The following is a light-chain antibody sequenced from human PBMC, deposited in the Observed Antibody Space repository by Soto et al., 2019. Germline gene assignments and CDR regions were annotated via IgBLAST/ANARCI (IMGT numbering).Light chain of an antibody. CDR3: SSYSSSSTLLL. CDR2: DVS. Sequence: SALTQPASVSGSPGQSITISCTGTSSDIGTYNYVSWYQHHPGKVPKLMIYDVSNRPSGVSNRFSGSKSGNTASLTISGLQAEDEADYYCSSYSSSSTLLLFGGGTKLTVL. CDR1: SSDIGTYNY. V-gene: IGLV2-14*01. J-gene: IGLJ2*01.